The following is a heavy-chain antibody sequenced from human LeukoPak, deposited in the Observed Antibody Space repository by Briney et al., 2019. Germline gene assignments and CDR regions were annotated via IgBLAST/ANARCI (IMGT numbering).Heavy chain of an antibody. Sequence: SETLSLTCAVSGGSISSSSYYWGWIRQPPGKGLEWIGSIYYSGSTYYNPSLKSRVTISVDTSKNQFSLKLSSVTAADTAVYYCAREGDWFDPWGQGTLVTVSS. D-gene: IGHD3-16*01. CDR1: GGSISSSSYY. J-gene: IGHJ5*02. CDR2: IYYSGST. V-gene: IGHV4-39*07. CDR3: AREGDWFDP.